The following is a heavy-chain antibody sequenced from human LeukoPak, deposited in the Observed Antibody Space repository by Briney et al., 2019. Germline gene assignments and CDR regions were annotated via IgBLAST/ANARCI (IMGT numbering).Heavy chain of an antibody. V-gene: IGHV1-69*04. CDR2: IIPILGIA. J-gene: IGHJ5*02. Sequence: ASVKVSCKASGGTFISYTISWVRQAPGQGLEWMGRIIPILGIANYAQKFQGRVTITADKSTSTAYMELSSLRSEDTAVYYCARDRNLEGIALSNWFDPWGQGTLVTVSS. CDR3: ARDRNLEGIALSNWFDP. CDR1: GGTFISYT. D-gene: IGHD6-13*01.